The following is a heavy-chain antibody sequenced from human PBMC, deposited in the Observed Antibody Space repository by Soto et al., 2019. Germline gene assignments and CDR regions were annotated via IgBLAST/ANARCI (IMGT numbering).Heavy chain of an antibody. Sequence: GGSLRLSCAASGFTFSNAWMSWVRQAPGKGLEWVGRIKSKTDGGTTDYAAPVKGRFTISRDDSKNTLYLQMNSLKTEDTAVYYCTTDHIGYSSSWYGAPPDWGQGTLVTVSS. CDR3: TTDHIGYSSSWYGAPPD. CDR2: IKSKTDGGTT. CDR1: GFTFSNAW. J-gene: IGHJ4*02. D-gene: IGHD6-13*01. V-gene: IGHV3-15*01.